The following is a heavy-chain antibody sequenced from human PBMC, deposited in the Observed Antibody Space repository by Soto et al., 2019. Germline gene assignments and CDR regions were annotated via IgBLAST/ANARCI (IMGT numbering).Heavy chain of an antibody. CDR2: IYYSGCT. CDR1: GGSITSSSYY. Sequence: SETLSLTCTVSGGSITSSSYYWGWIRQPPGKGLEWIGSIYYSGCTYYNPSLKSRVTISVDTSKNQFSLKLSSVTAADTAVYYCATQEVGGSYVYTFDPWGQGTLVTVS. J-gene: IGHJ5*02. D-gene: IGHD1-26*01. V-gene: IGHV4-39*01. CDR3: ATQEVGGSYVYTFDP.